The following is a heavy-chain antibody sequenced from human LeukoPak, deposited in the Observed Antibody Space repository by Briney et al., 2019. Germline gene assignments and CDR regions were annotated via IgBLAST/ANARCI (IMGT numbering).Heavy chain of an antibody. J-gene: IGHJ4*02. V-gene: IGHV4-59*01. CDR2: IYYSGST. Sequence: PSETLSLTCTVSGGSISSYYWSWIRQPPGKGLEWIGYIYYSGSTNYNPSLKSRVTISVDTSKNQFSLKLSSVTAADTAVYYCARGHRSPLRYFDWWGQGTLVTVSS. CDR3: ARGHRSPLRYFDW. D-gene: IGHD3-9*01. CDR1: GGSISSYY.